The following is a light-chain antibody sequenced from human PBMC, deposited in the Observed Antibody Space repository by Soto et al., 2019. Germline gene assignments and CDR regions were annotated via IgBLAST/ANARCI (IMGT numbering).Light chain of an antibody. CDR3: QQSHTAPRIS. Sequence: DIQMTQSPPSLSASVGDRVTMTCRASQSISGSLNWYQQKPGKTPKLLIYAAIYFQSGVPSRFSGSGSGTDYTLTISTLQPEDIATYYCQQSHTAPRISFGPGTKVNV. CDR1: QSISGS. CDR2: AAI. V-gene: IGKV1-39*01. J-gene: IGKJ3*01.